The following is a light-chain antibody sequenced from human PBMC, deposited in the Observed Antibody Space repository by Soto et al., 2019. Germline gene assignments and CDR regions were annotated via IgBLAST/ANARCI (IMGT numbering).Light chain of an antibody. Sequence: DIQITQSPSTLSASVGDRVTITFRASQSISRWLAWYQQKPGKAPNLLIYDASSLQSGVPARFNGSGCGTEFTLNISSLQTDDFATYYCLQHNTYSWTCGQGTKVQI. J-gene: IGKJ1*01. CDR3: LQHNTYSWT. CDR2: DAS. V-gene: IGKV1-5*01. CDR1: QSISRW.